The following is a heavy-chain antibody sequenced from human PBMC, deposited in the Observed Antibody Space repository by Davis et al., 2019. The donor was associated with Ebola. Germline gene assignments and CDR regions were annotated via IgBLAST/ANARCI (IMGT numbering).Heavy chain of an antibody. CDR1: GGSISSHD. D-gene: IGHD3-9*01. V-gene: IGHV4-59*11. CDR2: IYYSGNT. Sequence: PSETLSLTCTVSGGSISSHDWSWLRQPPGKGLEWIGYIYYSGNTRYTPALKSRVTISVDTSKNQFSLNLRSVTAADTAVYYCARMVANILTPYLGKFQYWGQGTLVSVSS. CDR3: ARMVANILTPYLGKFQY. J-gene: IGHJ1*01.